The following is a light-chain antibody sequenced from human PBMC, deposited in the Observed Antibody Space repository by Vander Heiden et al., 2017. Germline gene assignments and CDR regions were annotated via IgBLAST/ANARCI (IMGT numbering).Light chain of an antibody. J-gene: IGLJ1*01. CDR1: SSDVGGYNY. Sequence: SALTPPASVSGSPGQSLTISCTGTSSDVGGYNYVSWYQQHPGKAPKLMIYEVSNRPAGVSNRFSGSKSGNTASLTISGLQAEDEADYYCSSYTSSSTLVFGTGTKVTVL. CDR3: SSYTSSSTLV. CDR2: EVS. V-gene: IGLV2-14*01.